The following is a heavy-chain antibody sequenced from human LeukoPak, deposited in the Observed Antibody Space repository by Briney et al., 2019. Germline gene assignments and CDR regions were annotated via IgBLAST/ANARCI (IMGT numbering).Heavy chain of an antibody. CDR3: ARGSTYGSGSYSKFDP. CDR1: GGSFSGYY. J-gene: IGHJ5*02. V-gene: IGHV4-34*01. Sequence: KSSETLSLTCAVYGGSFSGYYWSWIRQPPGKGLEWIGEINHSGSTNYNPSLKSRVTISVDTSKNQFSLKLSSVTAADTAVYYCARGSTYGSGSYSKFDPWGQGTLVTVSS. D-gene: IGHD3-10*01. CDR2: INHSGST.